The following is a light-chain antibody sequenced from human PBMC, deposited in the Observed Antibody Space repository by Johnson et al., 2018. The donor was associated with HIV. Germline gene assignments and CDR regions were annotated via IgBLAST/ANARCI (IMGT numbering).Light chain of an antibody. Sequence: QSVLTQPPSVSAAPGQKVTISCSGSSSTIGKNYVSWYQQLPGTAPKVLIYENNKRPSGIPDRFSGSKSGASATLGITGLQTGDEADYYCGTWDSSLSAGVFGTGTTVTVL. CDR1: SSTIGKNY. CDR2: ENN. V-gene: IGLV1-51*02. J-gene: IGLJ1*01. CDR3: GTWDSSLSAGV.